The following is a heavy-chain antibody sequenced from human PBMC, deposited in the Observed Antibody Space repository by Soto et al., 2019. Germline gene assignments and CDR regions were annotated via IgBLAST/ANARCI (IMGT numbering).Heavy chain of an antibody. D-gene: IGHD3-10*01. CDR2: IYYSGST. J-gene: IGHJ3*02. CDR3: ARDDKYGSEAFDI. CDR1: GGSISSYY. Sequence: QVQLQESGPGLVKPSETLSLTCTVSGGSISSYYWSWIRQPPGKGLEWIGYIYYSGSTNYNPSLKSRVTISVDTSKDQFSLTLSSVTAADTAVYYCARDDKYGSEAFDIWGQGTLVTVSS. V-gene: IGHV4-59*01.